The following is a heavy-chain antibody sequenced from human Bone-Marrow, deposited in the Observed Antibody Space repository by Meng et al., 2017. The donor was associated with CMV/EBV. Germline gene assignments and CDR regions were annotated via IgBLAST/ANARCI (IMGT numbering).Heavy chain of an antibody. CDR2: IRSKAYGGTT. CDR3: ARNPGLLRFLEWLSIYGDYQFDY. CDR1: GFTFGDYA. J-gene: IGHJ4*02. D-gene: IGHD3-3*01. Sequence: GGSLRLSCTASGFTFGDYAMSWVRQAPGKGLEWVGFIRSKAYGGTTEYAASVKGRFTISRDDSKSIAYLQMNSLRAEDTAVYYCARNPGLLRFLEWLSIYGDYQFDYWGQGPLVTVSS. V-gene: IGHV3-49*04.